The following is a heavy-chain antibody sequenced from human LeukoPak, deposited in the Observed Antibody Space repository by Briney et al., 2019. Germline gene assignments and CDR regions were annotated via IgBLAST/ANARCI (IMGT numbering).Heavy chain of an antibody. J-gene: IGHJ6*02. CDR2: IIPIFGTA. V-gene: IGHV1-69*13. Sequence: GASVKVSCKASGGTFSSYAISWVRQAPGQGLEWMGGIIPIFGTANYAQKFQGRVTITADESTSTAYMELSGLRSEDTAVYYCARHRSGYSGYDYDYYYGMDVWGQGTTVTVSS. CDR1: GGTFSSYA. D-gene: IGHD5-12*01. CDR3: ARHRSGYSGYDYDYYYGMDV.